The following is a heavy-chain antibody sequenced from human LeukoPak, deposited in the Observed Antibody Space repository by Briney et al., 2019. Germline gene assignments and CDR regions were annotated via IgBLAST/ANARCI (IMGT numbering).Heavy chain of an antibody. CDR2: ISSSGSTI. V-gene: IGHV3-11*01. CDR1: GFTFSDYY. J-gene: IGHJ5*02. CDR3: ARDRTPHSWEIPGRFDP. D-gene: IGHD6-13*01. Sequence: GGSLRLSCAASGFTFSDYYMSWIRQAPGKGLEWVSYISSSGSTIYYADSVKGRFTISRDNAKNSLYLQMNSLRAEDTAVYYCARDRTPHSWEIPGRFDPWGQGTLVTVSS.